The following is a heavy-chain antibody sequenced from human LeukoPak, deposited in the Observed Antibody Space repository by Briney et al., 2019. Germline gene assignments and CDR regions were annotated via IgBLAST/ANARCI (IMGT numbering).Heavy chain of an antibody. CDR3: ARDRRYFDWTRSYYYYYYMDV. CDR2: IKQDGSEK. J-gene: IGHJ6*03. D-gene: IGHD3-9*01. V-gene: IGHV3-7*01. Sequence: GGSLRLSCAASGFTFSSYWMHWVRQVPGKGLEWVANIKQDGSEKYYVDSVKGRFTISRDNAKNSLYLQMNSLRAEDTAVYYCARDRRYFDWTRSYYYYYYMDVWGKGTTVTVSS. CDR1: GFTFSSYW.